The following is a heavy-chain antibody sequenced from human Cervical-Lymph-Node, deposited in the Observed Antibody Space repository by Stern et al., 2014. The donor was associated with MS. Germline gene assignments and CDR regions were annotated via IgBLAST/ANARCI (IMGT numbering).Heavy chain of an antibody. CDR1: GGSISSYY. CDR2: IYYRGST. J-gene: IGHJ4*02. CDR3: ARAFYGSGSYIYYFDY. V-gene: IGHV4-59*01. D-gene: IGHD3-10*01. Sequence: QVQLQESGPGLVKHSETLPLTCTVSGGSISSYYWSWIRQPPGKGLEWIGYIYYRGSTHYNPSLKSRVTISDDPTKNQFSLKLSSVTAADTAVYYCARAFYGSGSYIYYFDYWGQGTLVTVSS.